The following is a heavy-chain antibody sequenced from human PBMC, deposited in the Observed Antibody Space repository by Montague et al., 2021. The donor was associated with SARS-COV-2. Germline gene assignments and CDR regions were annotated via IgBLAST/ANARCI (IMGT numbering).Heavy chain of an antibody. V-gene: IGHV4-31*03. CDR2: IYYSGST. CDR1: GGSISSGGYY. CDR3: ARSPEAMIILISTSVNWYFDL. Sequence: TLSLTCTVSGGSISSGGYYWSWIRQHPGKGLEWIGYIYYSGSTYYNPSLKSRVTISVDTSKNQFSLKLSSVTAADTAVYYCARSPEAMIILISTSVNWYFDLWGRGTLVTVSS. J-gene: IGHJ2*01. D-gene: IGHD3-22*01.